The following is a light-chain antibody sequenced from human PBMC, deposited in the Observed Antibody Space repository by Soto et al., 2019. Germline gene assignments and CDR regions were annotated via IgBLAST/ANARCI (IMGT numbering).Light chain of an antibody. V-gene: IGKV3-20*01. CDR2: GAS. J-gene: IGKJ2*01. CDR1: QSVSSTY. Sequence: EIVLTQSPGTLSLSPGERATLSCRASQSVSSTYIAWYQQNPGQAPRLLIYGASNRATGIPDRFSGSGCGTDFTLTISRLEPEDFAVYFCQQYGRSPPFTFGQGTKVEIK. CDR3: QQYGRSPPFT.